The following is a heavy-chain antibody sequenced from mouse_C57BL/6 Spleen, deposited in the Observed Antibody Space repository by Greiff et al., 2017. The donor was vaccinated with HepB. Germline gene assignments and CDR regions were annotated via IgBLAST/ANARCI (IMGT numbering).Heavy chain of an antibody. D-gene: IGHD1-1*01. CDR2: IYPGDGDT. CDR1: GYAFSSYW. CDR3: ARKEYYGSSYWYFDV. V-gene: IGHV1-80*01. J-gene: IGHJ1*03. Sequence: QVQLQQSGAELVKPGASVKISCKASGYAFSSYWMNWVKQRPGKGLEWIGQIYPGDGDTNYNGKFKGKATLTAVKSSSTAYMQLSSLTSEDSAVYFCARKEYYGSSYWYFDVWGTGTTVTVSS.